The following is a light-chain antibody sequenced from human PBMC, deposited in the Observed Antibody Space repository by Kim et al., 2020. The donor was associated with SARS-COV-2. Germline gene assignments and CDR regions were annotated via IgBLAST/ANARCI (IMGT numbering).Light chain of an antibody. CDR2: AAS. Sequence: ASVGDRVTITCRASQGIRSYLAWYQQKPGKAPKLLIYAASTLQNGVPSRFSGSGSGTEFTLTISGLQPEDFATYYCQQLDTYPRVTFGLGTRLEIK. J-gene: IGKJ5*01. CDR1: QGIRSY. CDR3: QQLDTYPRVT. V-gene: IGKV1-9*01.